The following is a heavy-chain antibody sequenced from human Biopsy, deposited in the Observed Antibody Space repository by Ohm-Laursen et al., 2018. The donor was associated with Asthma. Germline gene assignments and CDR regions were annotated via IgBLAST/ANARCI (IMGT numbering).Heavy chain of an antibody. V-gene: IGHV1-2*06. D-gene: IGHD1-7*01. CDR2: INPNSGGT. CDR3: AREGITGTTAWFDP. CDR1: GYTFTSYA. J-gene: IGHJ5*02. Sequence: GASVKVSCKASGYTFTSYAMHWVRQAPGQGLEWMGRINPNSGGTNYAQKFQGRVTMTRDTSISTAYMELSRLRSDDTAVYYCAREGITGTTAWFDPWGQGTLVTVSS.